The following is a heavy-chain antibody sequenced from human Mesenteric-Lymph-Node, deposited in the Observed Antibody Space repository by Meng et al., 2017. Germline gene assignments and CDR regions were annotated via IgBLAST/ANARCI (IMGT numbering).Heavy chain of an antibody. V-gene: IGHV1-2*06. CDR3: ARVFTAAAGRGAYYYYGMDV. CDR1: GGTFRTYT. D-gene: IGHD6-13*01. J-gene: IGHJ6*02. CDR2: INPNSGGT. Sequence: ASVKVSCKASGGTFRTYTISWVRQAPGQGLEWMGRINPNSGGTNYTQKFQGRVTMTRDTSISTAYMEVSRLRSDDTALYYCARVFTAAAGRGAYYYYGMDVWGQGTTVTVSS.